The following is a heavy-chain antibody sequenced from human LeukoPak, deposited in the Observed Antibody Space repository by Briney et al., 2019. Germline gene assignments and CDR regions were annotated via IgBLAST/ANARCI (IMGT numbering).Heavy chain of an antibody. CDR2: ISGSGGGT. V-gene: IGHV3-23*01. CDR1: GFTFSTYA. D-gene: IGHD1-26*01. Sequence: GGSLRLSCAASGFTFSTYAMSWVRQAPGKGLEWVSGISGSGGGTYYADSVKGRFTISRDTSKNTLYLQMNSLRAGDTAVYYCANRVGTTSYWGQGTLVTVSS. J-gene: IGHJ4*02. CDR3: ANRVGTTSY.